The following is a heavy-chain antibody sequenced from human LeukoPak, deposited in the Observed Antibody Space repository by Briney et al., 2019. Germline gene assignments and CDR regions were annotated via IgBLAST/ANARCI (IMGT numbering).Heavy chain of an antibody. Sequence: SETLSLTCTVSGGSISSYYWSWIRQPPGKGLEWIGYIYYSGSTNYNPSLKSRVTISVDTSKNQFSLKLSSVTAADTAVYYCARDMIVVANDAFDIWGQGTMVTVSS. D-gene: IGHD3-22*01. J-gene: IGHJ3*02. CDR2: IYYSGST. CDR1: GGSISSYY. V-gene: IGHV4-59*01. CDR3: ARDMIVVANDAFDI.